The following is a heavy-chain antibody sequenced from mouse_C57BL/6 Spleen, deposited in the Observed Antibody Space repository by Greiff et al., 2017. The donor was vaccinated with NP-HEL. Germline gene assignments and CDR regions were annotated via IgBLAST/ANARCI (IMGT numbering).Heavy chain of an antibody. CDR3: ARADSSGYGGY. CDR1: GYTFTSYW. D-gene: IGHD3-2*02. Sequence: QVQLKQPGAELVMPGASVKLSCKASGYTFTSYWMHWVKQRPGQGLEWIGEIDPSDSYTNYNQKFKGKSTLTVDKSSSTAYMQLSSLTSEDSAVYYCARADSSGYGGYWGQGTTLTVSS. V-gene: IGHV1-69*01. CDR2: IDPSDSYT. J-gene: IGHJ2*01.